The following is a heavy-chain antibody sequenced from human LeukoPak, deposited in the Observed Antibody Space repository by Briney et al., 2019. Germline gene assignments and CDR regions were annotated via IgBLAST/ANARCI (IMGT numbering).Heavy chain of an antibody. Sequence: ASVKVSCKASGYTFTGYYMHWVRQAPGQGLEWMGWINANSGDPKYAQKFQGRVTVTRDTSISTAYMELSRLRSDDTAMYYCAREISGYSDYWGQGTLVTVSS. CDR2: INANSGDP. J-gene: IGHJ4*02. CDR1: GYTFTGYY. D-gene: IGHD3-22*01. CDR3: AREISGYSDY. V-gene: IGHV1-2*02.